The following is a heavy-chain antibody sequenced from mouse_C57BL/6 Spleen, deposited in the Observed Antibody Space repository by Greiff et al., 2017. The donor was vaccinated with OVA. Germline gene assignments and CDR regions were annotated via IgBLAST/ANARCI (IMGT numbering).Heavy chain of an antibody. Sequence: VMLVESGAELVRPGTSVKVSCKASGYAFTNYLIEWVKQRPGQGLEWIGVINPGSGGTNYNEKFKGKATLTADKSSSTAYMQLSSLTSEDSAVYFCARIYGSSFDYWGQGTTLTVSS. CDR1: GYAFTNYL. V-gene: IGHV1-54*01. CDR2: INPGSGGT. J-gene: IGHJ2*01. CDR3: ARIYGSSFDY. D-gene: IGHD1-1*01.